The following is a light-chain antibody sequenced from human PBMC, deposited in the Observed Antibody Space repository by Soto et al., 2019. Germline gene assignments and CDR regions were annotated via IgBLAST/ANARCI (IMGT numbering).Light chain of an antibody. Sequence: EIVLTQSPATLSLSPGERATLSCRASQSVSSYLACYQQKPGQAPRLLIYDASNKDTGIPARFSGSGSGTDFTLSISSLEPEDFAVYYCQQRSNWPLTFGGGTKVEIK. V-gene: IGKV3-11*01. CDR3: QQRSNWPLT. J-gene: IGKJ4*01. CDR1: QSVSSY. CDR2: DAS.